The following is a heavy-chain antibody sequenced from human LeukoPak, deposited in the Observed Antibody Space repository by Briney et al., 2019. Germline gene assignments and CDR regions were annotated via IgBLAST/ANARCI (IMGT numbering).Heavy chain of an antibody. CDR2: ISYDGSNK. J-gene: IGHJ4*02. D-gene: IGHD3-16*01. CDR1: GFTFSSYA. Sequence: GGSLRLSCAASGFTFSSYAMHWVRQAPGKGLEWVAVISYDGSNKYYADSVKGRFTISRDNSKNTLYLQMNSLRAEDTAVYYCARVGHGDLINDYWGQGTLVTVSS. V-gene: IGHV3-30-3*01. CDR3: ARVGHGDLINDY.